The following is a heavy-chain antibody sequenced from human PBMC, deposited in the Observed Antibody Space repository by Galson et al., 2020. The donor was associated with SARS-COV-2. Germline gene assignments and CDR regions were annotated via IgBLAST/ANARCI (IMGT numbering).Heavy chain of an antibody. CDR3: ATVTAWSVVALNAEYFQH. V-gene: IGHV1-24*01. CDR2: FDPEDGET. J-gene: IGHJ1*01. CDR1: GYTLTELS. Sequence: ASVKVSCKVSGYTLTELSMHWVRQAPGKGLEWMGGFDPEDGETIYAQKFQGRVTMTEDTSTDTAYMELSSLRSEDTAVYYCATVTAWSVVALNAEYFQHWGQGTRVTVSS. D-gene: IGHD2-15*01.